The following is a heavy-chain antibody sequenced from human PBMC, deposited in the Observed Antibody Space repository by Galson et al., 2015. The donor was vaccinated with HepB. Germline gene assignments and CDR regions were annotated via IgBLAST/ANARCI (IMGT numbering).Heavy chain of an antibody. V-gene: IGHV1-69*13. CDR1: GGTFSSYA. J-gene: IGHJ3*02. CDR2: IIPIFGTA. D-gene: IGHD5-24*01. Sequence: SVKVSCKASGGTFSSYAISWVRQAPGQGLEWMGGIIPIFGTANYAQKFQGRVTITADESTSTAYMELSSLRSEDTAVYYCARGAIMANAFDIWGQGTMVTVSS. CDR3: ARGAIMANAFDI.